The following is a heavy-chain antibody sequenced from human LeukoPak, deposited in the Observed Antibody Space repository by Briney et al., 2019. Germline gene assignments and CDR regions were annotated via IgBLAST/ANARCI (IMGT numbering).Heavy chain of an antibody. CDR1: GFTFSSYE. J-gene: IGHJ3*02. Sequence: GGSLRLSCAASGFTFSSYEMNWVRQAPGKGLERVSYISSSGSTIYYADSVKGRFTISRDNAKNSLYLQMNSLRAEDTAVYYCARESKDAFDIWGQGTMVTVSS. CDR3: ARESKDAFDI. CDR2: ISSSGSTI. V-gene: IGHV3-48*03.